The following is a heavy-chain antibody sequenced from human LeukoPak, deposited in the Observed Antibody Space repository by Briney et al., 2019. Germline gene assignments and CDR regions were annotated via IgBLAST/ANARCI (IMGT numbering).Heavy chain of an antibody. J-gene: IGHJ4*02. CDR1: GASIGSTSYY. CDR3: VTRNSRGYDYSEYFYY. V-gene: IGHV4-39*02. CDR2: FDYSGNS. D-gene: IGHD4-4*01. Sequence: PSETLSLTCAVSGASIGSTSYYWGWLRQPPGKGLEWIGTFDYSGNSYYNPSLRIRISIAAATAKYHLSLKFTSVTAADTDVYSCVTRNSRGYDYSEYFYYEGQGTLVAVSS.